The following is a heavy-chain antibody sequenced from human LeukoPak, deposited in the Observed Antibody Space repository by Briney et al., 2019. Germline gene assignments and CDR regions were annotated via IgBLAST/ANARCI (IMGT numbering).Heavy chain of an antibody. J-gene: IGHJ6*03. CDR1: DGSMSPYY. CDR3: ARGGYYYLDV. V-gene: IGHV4-59*01. Sequence: SETLSLTRTVSDGSMSPYYWSWIRQSPGKGLEWIAYILHNGNTKYNPSLWSRVTISIDTSRNQVFLNLNSVTAADTAVYYCARGGYYYLDVWGKGTTVTVSS. CDR2: ILHNGNT.